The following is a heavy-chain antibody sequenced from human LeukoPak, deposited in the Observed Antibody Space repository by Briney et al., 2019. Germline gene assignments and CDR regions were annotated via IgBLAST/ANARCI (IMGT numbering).Heavy chain of an antibody. V-gene: IGHV3-23*01. CDR3: AKDLNYAFDY. J-gene: IGHJ4*02. D-gene: IGHD1-7*01. CDR1: GFAFSTFA. CDR2: LSGNGVKT. Sequence: GGSLRLSCAASGFAFSTFAMNRVRQAPGKGLEWVSALSGNGVKTYYADSVKGRFTISRDNSGNTLYLQMNSLRAEDTAIYFCAKDLNYAFDYWGQGAVVTVSS.